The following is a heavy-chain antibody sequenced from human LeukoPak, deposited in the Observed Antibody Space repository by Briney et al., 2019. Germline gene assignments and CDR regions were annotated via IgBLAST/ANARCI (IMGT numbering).Heavy chain of an antibody. CDR2: IYTSGST. D-gene: IGHD4-17*01. J-gene: IGHJ3*02. Sequence: SETLSLTCTVSGGSISSSSYSWGWIRQPPGKGLEWIGRIYTSGSTNYNPSLKSRVTMSVDTSKNQFSLKLSSVTAADTAVYYCARDWATVTTFDAFDIWGQGTMVTVSS. CDR3: ARDWATVTTFDAFDI. V-gene: IGHV4-39*07. CDR1: GGSISSSSYS.